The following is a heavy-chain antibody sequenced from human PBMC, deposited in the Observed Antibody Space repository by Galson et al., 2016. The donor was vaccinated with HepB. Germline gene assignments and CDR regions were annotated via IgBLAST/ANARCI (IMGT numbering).Heavy chain of an antibody. CDR2: ISDYNGDR. D-gene: IGHD6-13*01. V-gene: IGHV1-18*01. CDR3: ARGSSWRFFDQ. J-gene: IGHJ4*02. Sequence: SVKVSCKASGYTFTSYGIAWVRQAPGRGPEWMGWISDYNGDRNYAQNLQGRVTLTTDTSTSTAYMEMTSLTSDDTAAYYCARGSSWRFFDQWGQGTLVTVSS. CDR1: GYTFTSYG.